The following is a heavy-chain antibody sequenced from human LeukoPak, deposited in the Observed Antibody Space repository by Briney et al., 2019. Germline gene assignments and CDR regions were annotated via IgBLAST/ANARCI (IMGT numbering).Heavy chain of an antibody. CDR1: GFTSIDNN. CDR2: ISSSGSTI. CDR3: ARARFARGYDY. J-gene: IGHJ4*02. V-gene: IGHV3-11*01. D-gene: IGHD3-3*01. Sequence: GGSLRLSCAASGFTSIDNNMSGTGQAPGKGRKGVSYISSSGSTIYYADSVKGRFTISRDNAKNSLYLQMNSLRAEDTAVYYCARARFARGYDYWGQGTLVTVSS.